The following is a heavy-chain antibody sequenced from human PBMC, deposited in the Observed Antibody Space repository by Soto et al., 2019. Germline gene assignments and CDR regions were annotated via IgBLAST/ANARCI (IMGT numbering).Heavy chain of an antibody. Sequence: SETLSLTCTVSGGSIRSYYWTWIRQPPGKGLEWLGYIFYSGSTFYNPSLKSRVTISIHTSKSQFSLQLTSVTAADTAVYYCARGAADTDMVDSWGQGTLVTVSS. V-gene: IGHV4-59*01. CDR1: GGSIRSYY. CDR3: ARGAADTDMVDS. D-gene: IGHD5-18*01. J-gene: IGHJ4*02. CDR2: IFYSGST.